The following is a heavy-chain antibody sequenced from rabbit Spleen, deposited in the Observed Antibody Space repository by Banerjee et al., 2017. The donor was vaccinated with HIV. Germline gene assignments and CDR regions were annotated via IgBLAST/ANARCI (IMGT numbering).Heavy chain of an antibody. CDR2: IDTGSSGFT. J-gene: IGHJ6*01. D-gene: IGHD1-1*01. CDR1: GVSFSNNYY. Sequence: QSLEESGGDLVKPGASPTLTCTASGVSFSNNYYICWVRQAPGKGLAGIECIDTGSSGFTNFPSWAKGRFTSSKTASTTVTLQVTSLTAADTATYFCARDSVISFSRYGIDLWGPATLVTVS. CDR3: ARDSVISFSRYGIDL. V-gene: IGHV1S40*01.